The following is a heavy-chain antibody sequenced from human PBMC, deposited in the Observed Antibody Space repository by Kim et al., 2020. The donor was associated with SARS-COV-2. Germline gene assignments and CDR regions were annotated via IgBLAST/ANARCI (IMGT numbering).Heavy chain of an antibody. V-gene: IGHV4-31*02. J-gene: IGHJ4*02. CDR3: ARGRITIFGVVTEFDY. D-gene: IGHD3-3*01. Sequence: SLRSRVTISVDTSKNQSSLKLSSVTAADTAVYYCARGRITIFGVVTEFDYWGQGTLVTVSS.